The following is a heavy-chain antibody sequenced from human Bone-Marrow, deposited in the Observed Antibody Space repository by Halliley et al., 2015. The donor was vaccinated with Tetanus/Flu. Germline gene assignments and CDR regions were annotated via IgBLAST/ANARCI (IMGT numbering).Heavy chain of an antibody. CDR2: IWYDGSNK. CDR1: GFAFSRYG. D-gene: IGHD1-26*01. CDR3: AKDSPLAGTTALRTGYFDS. V-gene: IGHV3-30*18. Sequence: SLRLSCAASGFAFSRYGMHWVRQAPGKGLEWVAVIWYDGSNKYYADSVKGRFTISRDNSKNTLFLQMNSLRVDDTAVYHCAKDSPLAGTTALRTGYFDSWGQGTLVTVSS. J-gene: IGHJ4*02.